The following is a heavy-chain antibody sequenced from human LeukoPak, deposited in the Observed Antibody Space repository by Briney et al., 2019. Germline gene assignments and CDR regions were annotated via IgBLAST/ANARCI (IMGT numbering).Heavy chain of an antibody. CDR2: IYYGVSP. J-gene: IGHJ5*02. D-gene: IGHD2-21*01. Sequence: SQTLSLTCTVSVGSLRSSSYYWGWIRQPPGKGLEWIGSIYYGVSPYYNPSLKSRLTISVDTSKDQFTLKLSSVTAADTAVYYCARQVVVVIAIKNWFDPWGQGTLVTVSS. V-gene: IGHV4-39*01. CDR1: VGSLRSSSYY. CDR3: ARQVVVVIAIKNWFDP.